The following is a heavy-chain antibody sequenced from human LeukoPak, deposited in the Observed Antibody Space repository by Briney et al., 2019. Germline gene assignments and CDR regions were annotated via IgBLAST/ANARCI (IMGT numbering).Heavy chain of an antibody. Sequence: SETLSLTCTVSGGSISSYYWSWIRQPPGKGLEWIGYIYYSGSTNYNPSLKSRVTISVDTSKNQFSLKLSSVTAADTAVYYCERDSGSGRTFDYWGQGTLVTVSS. CDR3: ERDSGSGRTFDY. CDR2: IYYSGST. J-gene: IGHJ4*02. D-gene: IGHD3-10*01. CDR1: GGSISSYY. V-gene: IGHV4-59*01.